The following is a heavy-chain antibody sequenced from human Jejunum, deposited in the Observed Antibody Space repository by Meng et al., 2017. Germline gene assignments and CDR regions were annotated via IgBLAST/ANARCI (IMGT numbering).Heavy chain of an antibody. D-gene: IGHD1-26*01. Sequence: SETLSLTCAVSGYSTSSAYYWGWIRQPPGKGLEWIGNIYHSGSTYYNPSLKSRVTISVDTSKNQFSLKLSSVTAADTAVYYCARGTGSYGSGMDVWGQGTTVTVSS. V-gene: IGHV4-38-2*01. CDR1: GYSTSSAYY. CDR2: IYHSGST. J-gene: IGHJ6*02. CDR3: ARGTGSYGSGMDV.